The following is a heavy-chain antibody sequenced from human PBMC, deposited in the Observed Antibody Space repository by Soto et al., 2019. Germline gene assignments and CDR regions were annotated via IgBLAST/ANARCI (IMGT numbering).Heavy chain of an antibody. D-gene: IGHD1-1*01. CDR1: GFTFGTSA. Sequence: QMQLVQSGPEVKKPGTSVKVSCKASGFTFGTSAIQWVRQTRGHRLEWIGWIVVGTGNTNYAQKFQERVTITRDMSTSTTYMELDSPISEDTAVYYCAADREPTGPYKWVDPWGQGTLVTVSS. V-gene: IGHV1-58*02. J-gene: IGHJ5*02. CDR2: IVVGTGNT. CDR3: AADREPTGPYKWVDP.